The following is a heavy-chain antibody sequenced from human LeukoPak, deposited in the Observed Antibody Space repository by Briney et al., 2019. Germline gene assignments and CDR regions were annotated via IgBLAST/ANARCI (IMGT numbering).Heavy chain of an antibody. CDR3: ARDSIAAAQGDAFDI. CDR1: GGSISSYY. V-gene: IGHV4-4*07. D-gene: IGHD6-13*01. CDR2: IYTSGST. J-gene: IGHJ3*02. Sequence: PSETLSLTCTVSGGSISSYYWSWIRQPAGKGLEWIGRIYTSGSTNYNPSLKSRVTMSVDTSKNQFSLKLSSVTAADTAVYYCARDSIAAAQGDAFDIWGQGTMVTVSS.